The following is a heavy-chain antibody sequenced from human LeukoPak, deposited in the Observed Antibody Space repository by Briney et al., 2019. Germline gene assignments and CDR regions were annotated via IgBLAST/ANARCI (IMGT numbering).Heavy chain of an antibody. CDR2: IYHSGST. Sequence: SETLSLTCAVSGGSISSGGYSWSWIRQPPGKGLEWIGYIYHSGSTYYNPSLKSRVTISVDRSKNQFSLKLSSVTAADTAVYYCARGGIDGDTFDYWGQGTLVTVSS. D-gene: IGHD4-17*01. V-gene: IGHV4-30-2*01. J-gene: IGHJ4*02. CDR3: ARGGIDGDTFDY. CDR1: GGSISSGGYS.